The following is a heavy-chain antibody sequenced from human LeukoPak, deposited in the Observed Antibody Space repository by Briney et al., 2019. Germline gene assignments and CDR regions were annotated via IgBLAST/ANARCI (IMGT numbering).Heavy chain of an antibody. Sequence: AAVKVSCKASGYTFTDYYMHLVRQAPGQGLEWMGIINLRRGSTIYAQKFQGRVTMTRGTSPSTVYMELSSLRSEDTAMYYCARKSAYSYDSSSGYYFDYWGQGTLVT. CDR1: GYTFTDYY. J-gene: IGHJ4*02. CDR3: ARKSAYSYDSSSGYYFDY. D-gene: IGHD3-22*01. V-gene: IGHV1-46*01. CDR2: INLRRGST.